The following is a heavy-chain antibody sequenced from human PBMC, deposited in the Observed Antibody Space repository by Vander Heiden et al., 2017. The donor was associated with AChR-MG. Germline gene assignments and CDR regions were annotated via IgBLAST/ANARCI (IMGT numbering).Heavy chain of an antibody. CDR3: ASHDSSGYDY. CDR1: GFTFSSYA. D-gene: IGHD3-22*01. CDR2: ISYDGSNK. J-gene: IGHJ4*02. Sequence: QVQLVESGGGVAQPGRSRRISCVAPGFTFSSYAMHGVRQAPGKWLEWVAVISYDGSNKYYADSVKGRFTISRDNSKNTLYLQMNSLRAEDTAVYYCASHDSSGYDYWGQGTLVTVSS. V-gene: IGHV3-30-3*01.